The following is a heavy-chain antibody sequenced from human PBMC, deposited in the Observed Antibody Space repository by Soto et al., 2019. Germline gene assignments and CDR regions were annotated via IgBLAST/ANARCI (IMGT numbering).Heavy chain of an antibody. CDR3: ARVISRDGWTEH. J-gene: IGHJ1*01. D-gene: IGHD2-15*01. CDR1: GGTFSGYY. CDR2: VNDSGGT. Sequence: PSETVSLTCAVYGGTFSGYYWSWIRQPPGKGLEWIGEVNDSGGTNSNPSLKSRVTISVDTSRSQFSLKLSSVTAADTAVYYCARVISRDGWTEHRGQGMQVTVSS. V-gene: IGHV4-34*01.